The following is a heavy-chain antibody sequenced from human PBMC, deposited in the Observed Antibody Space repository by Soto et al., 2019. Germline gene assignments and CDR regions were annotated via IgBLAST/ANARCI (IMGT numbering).Heavy chain of an antibody. J-gene: IGHJ6*02. CDR1: GGSISSSSYY. CDR2: IYYSGST. D-gene: IGHD6-13*01. CDR3: ARHAQGGSSSWYYYYGMDV. V-gene: IGHV4-39*01. Sequence: SETLSLTCTVSGGSISSSSYYWGWIRQTPGKGLEWIGSIYYSGSTYYNPSLKSRVTISVDTSKNQFSLKLSSVTAADTAVYYCARHAQGGSSSWYYYYGMDVWGQGTTVTVSS.